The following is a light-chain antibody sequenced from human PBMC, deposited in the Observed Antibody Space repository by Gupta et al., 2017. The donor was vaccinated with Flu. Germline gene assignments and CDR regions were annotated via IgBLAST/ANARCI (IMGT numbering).Light chain of an antibody. Sequence: SITISVTGTSSGVGGNDYVPRYQQHPAKAPKLIIYEVINRPSGVSNRLSASKSGNTASLPTSGLQEEDDADYYCSSYTSSNTLVFGGGTKLTVL. V-gene: IGLV2-14*01. CDR3: SSYTSSNTLV. CDR1: SSGVGGNDY. CDR2: EVI. J-gene: IGLJ3*02.